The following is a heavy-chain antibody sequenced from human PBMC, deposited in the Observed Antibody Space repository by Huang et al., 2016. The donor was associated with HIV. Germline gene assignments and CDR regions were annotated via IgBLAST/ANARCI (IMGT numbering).Heavy chain of an antibody. CDR3: ARPIGFEFSGPSWAFDI. V-gene: IGHV4-39*01. J-gene: IGHJ3*02. Sequence: QLQLQESGPGLVKPSETLSLTCTVSGGSISGSSYYWGWIRQPPGKGLEWFGSIHYSASTSNNPPLKSRVTISVDTSKNQFSLKLSSVTAADTAVYYCARPIGFEFSGPSWAFDIWGQGTMVTVSS. CDR1: GGSISGSSYY. CDR2: IHYSAST. D-gene: IGHD2-15*01.